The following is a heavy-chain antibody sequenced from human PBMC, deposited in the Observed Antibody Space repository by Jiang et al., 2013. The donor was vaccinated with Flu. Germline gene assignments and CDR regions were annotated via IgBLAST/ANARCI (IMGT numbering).Heavy chain of an antibody. V-gene: IGHV4-38-2*02. Sequence: PGLVKPSETLSLTCTVSGFSISSGFYWGWIRRPPGKGLEWIGSIHNTGNTYYNPSLRSRVTMSVDTSKNEFSLKLSSVTAADTAVYYCARRVQITMVRGVISWFDPWGQGTLVTVSS. J-gene: IGHJ5*02. D-gene: IGHD3-10*01. CDR1: GFSISSGFY. CDR3: ARRVQITMVRGVISWFDP. CDR2: IHNTGNT.